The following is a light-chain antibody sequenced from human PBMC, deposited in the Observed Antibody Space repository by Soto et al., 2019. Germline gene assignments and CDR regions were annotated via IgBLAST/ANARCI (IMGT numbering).Light chain of an antibody. Sequence: QSVLTQPPSMSGAPGQRVTISCTGSSSDIGAVYDVHWYQQFPGTAPKLLIYSIINRPSGVPDRFSGSKSGTSASLAITGLQAEEAADDYGHYYDRSLGSSTVVFGGGTKLTVL. CDR3: HYYDRSLGSSTVV. J-gene: IGLJ3*02. CDR2: SII. CDR1: SSDIGAVYD. V-gene: IGLV1-40*01.